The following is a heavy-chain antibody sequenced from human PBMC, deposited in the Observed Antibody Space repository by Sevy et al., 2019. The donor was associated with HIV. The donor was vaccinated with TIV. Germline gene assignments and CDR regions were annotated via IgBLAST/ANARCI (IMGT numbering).Heavy chain of an antibody. V-gene: IGHV3-23*01. CDR1: GFTSNNYA. Sequence: GGSLRLSCAASGFTSNNYAMSWVRQAPGKGLEWVSTISGGDVYTFYADSVKGRFTISRDNSKNTLYLKLNSLRAEDTAIYYCAKAYTLGSGFYYFYMDVWGKGTTVTVSS. CDR3: AKAYTLGSGFYYFYMDV. D-gene: IGHD5-12*01. CDR2: ISGGDVYT. J-gene: IGHJ6*03.